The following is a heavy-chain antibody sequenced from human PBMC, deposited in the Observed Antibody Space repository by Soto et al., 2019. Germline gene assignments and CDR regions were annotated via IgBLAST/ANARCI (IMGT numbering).Heavy chain of an antibody. Sequence: ASVKVSCKASGYSFTKYGITWGRQAPGQGLEWMGWISANNGDTNYAQKLQGRITMTTDTSTNTAYMELRSLRSDDTAVYYCARGRFGEFLFFYWGQGTLVTVSS. V-gene: IGHV1-18*01. J-gene: IGHJ4*02. CDR3: ARGRFGEFLFFY. CDR2: ISANNGDT. D-gene: IGHD3-10*01. CDR1: GYSFTKYG.